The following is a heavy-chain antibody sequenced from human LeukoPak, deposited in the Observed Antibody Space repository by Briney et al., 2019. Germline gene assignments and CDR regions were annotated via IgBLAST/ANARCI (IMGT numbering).Heavy chain of an antibody. CDR2: ISYDGSNK. J-gene: IGHJ4*02. CDR3: AKVSYDY. V-gene: IGHV3-30*18. CDR1: GFTFSSYG. Sequence: GGSLRLSCAASGFTFSSYGMHWVRQAPGKGLEWVAVISYDGSNKYYADSVKGRFTISRDNSKNTLYLQMNSLRAEDTAVYYCAKVSYDYWGQGALVTVSS.